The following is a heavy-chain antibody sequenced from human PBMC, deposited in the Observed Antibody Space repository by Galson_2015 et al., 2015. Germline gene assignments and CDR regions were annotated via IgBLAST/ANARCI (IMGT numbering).Heavy chain of an antibody. J-gene: IGHJ4*02. V-gene: IGHV1-8*01. CDR1: GYTFTSYD. CDR2: MNPNSGNT. CDR3: AIRYCSSTSCYRGVFDY. D-gene: IGHD2-2*02. Sequence: SVKVSCKASGYTFTSYDINWVRQATGQGLEWMGWMNPNSGNTGYAQKFQGRVTMTRNTSISTAYMELSSLRSEDTAVYYCAIRYCSSTSCYRGVFDYWGQGTLVTVSS.